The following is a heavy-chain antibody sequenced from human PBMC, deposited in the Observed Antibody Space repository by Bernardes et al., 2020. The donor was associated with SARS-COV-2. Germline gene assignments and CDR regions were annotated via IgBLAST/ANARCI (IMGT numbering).Heavy chain of an antibody. CDR2: IRSKPKGYAT. D-gene: IGHD3-10*02. Sequence: GGSLRLSCAASGFNFSGSAIQWVRQPPGKGLEWIGRIRSKPKGYATTYAASLKGRFVISRDDSRNTAYLQIHSLKIEDTAVYYCTGDYVYWDQGTLVSVSS. CDR3: TGDYVY. J-gene: IGHJ4*02. V-gene: IGHV3-73*01. CDR1: GFNFSGSA.